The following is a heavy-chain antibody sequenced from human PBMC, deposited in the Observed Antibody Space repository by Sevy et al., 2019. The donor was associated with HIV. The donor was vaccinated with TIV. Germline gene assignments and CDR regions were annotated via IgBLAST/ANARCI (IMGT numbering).Heavy chain of an antibody. CDR2: IYSGGST. Sequence: GGSLRLSCAASGFTVSSNYMSWVRQAPGKGLEGVSVIYSGGSTYYADSVKGRFTISRDNSKNTLYLQMNSLRAEDTAVYYCARYSSGWKSWFDPWGQGTLVTVSS. V-gene: IGHV3-53*01. J-gene: IGHJ5*02. CDR3: ARYSSGWKSWFDP. CDR1: GFTVSSNY. D-gene: IGHD6-19*01.